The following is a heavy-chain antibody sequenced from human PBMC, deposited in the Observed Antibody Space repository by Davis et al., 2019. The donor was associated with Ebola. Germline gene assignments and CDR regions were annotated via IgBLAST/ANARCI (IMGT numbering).Heavy chain of an antibody. Sequence: MPSETLSLTCTVSGGSISSYYWSWIRQPPGKGLEWIGYIYYSGSTNYNPSLKSRVTISVDTSKNQFSLKLSSVTAAYTAVYYCARAYSSSSQFHFDYWGQGTLVTVSS. CDR2: IYYSGST. J-gene: IGHJ4*02. V-gene: IGHV4-59*01. CDR3: ARAYSSSSQFHFDY. D-gene: IGHD6-6*01. CDR1: GGSISSYY.